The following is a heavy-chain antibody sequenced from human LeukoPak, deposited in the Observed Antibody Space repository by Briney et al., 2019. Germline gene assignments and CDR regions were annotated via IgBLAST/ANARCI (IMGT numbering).Heavy chain of an antibody. CDR3: ARGVGRDIVVVPAAYFDY. Sequence: SETLSLTCAVYGGSFSGHYWRWIRQPPGKGLDWIGEINHSGSTNYNPSLKSRVTISVDTSKNQFSLKLSSVTAADTAVYYCARGVGRDIVVVPAAYFDYWGQGTLVTVSS. D-gene: IGHD2-2*01. J-gene: IGHJ4*02. CDR2: INHSGST. CDR1: GGSFSGHY. V-gene: IGHV4-34*01.